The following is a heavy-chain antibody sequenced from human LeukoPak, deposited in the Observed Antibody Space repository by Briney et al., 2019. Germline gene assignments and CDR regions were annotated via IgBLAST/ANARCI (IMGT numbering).Heavy chain of an antibody. D-gene: IGHD5-18*01. CDR1: GYSFTSYW. Sequence: GESLKISCKGSGYSFTSYWIGWVRQMPGKGLEWMGIISPGDSDPRYSPSFQGQVTISADKSISTAYLQWSSLKASDTAIYYCARRAYTYDMFDYWGQGTLVTVSS. J-gene: IGHJ4*02. V-gene: IGHV5-51*01. CDR2: ISPGDSDP. CDR3: ARRAYTYDMFDY.